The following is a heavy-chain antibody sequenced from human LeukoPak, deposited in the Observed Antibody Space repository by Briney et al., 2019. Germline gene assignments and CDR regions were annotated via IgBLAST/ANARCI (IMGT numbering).Heavy chain of an antibody. CDR3: AKGRRKTTVTTGFDY. Sequence: GGSLRLSCAASGFTFSSYAMSWVRQAPGKGLEWVSAISGSGGSIYYADSVKGRFTISRDNSKNTLYLQMNSLRAEDTAVYYCAKGRRKTTVTTGFDYWGQGTLVTVSS. V-gene: IGHV3-23*01. CDR1: GFTFSSYA. D-gene: IGHD4-17*01. CDR2: ISGSGGSI. J-gene: IGHJ4*02.